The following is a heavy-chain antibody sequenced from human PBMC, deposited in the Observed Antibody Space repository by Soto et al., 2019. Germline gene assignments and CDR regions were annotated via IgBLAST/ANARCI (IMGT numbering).Heavy chain of an antibody. CDR2: ISGSGGST. CDR3: ATPPLYSSGQTYFDY. Sequence: GGSLRLSCAASGFTFSSYAMSWVRQAPGKGLEWVSAISGSGGSTYYADSVKGRFTISRDNSKNTLYLQMNSLRAEDTAVYYCATPPLYSSGQTYFDYWGQGTLVTVSS. D-gene: IGHD6-19*01. V-gene: IGHV3-23*01. J-gene: IGHJ4*02. CDR1: GFTFSSYA.